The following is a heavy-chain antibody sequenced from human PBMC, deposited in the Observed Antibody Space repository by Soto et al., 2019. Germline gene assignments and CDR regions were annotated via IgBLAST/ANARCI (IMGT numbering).Heavy chain of an antibody. V-gene: IGHV3-33*01. Sequence: QVQLVESGGGVVQPGRSLRLSCAASGFTFSSYGMHWVRQAPGKGLEWVAVIWYDGSNKYYADSVKGRFTISRDNSKNPLYPKRTGWRAEDGVVYYCGRDRSGGNRDPNSGGQGPLFPVSP. CDR1: GFTFSSYG. D-gene: IGHD5-18*01. CDR3: GRDRSGGNRDPNS. CDR2: IWYDGSNK. J-gene: IGHJ5*01.